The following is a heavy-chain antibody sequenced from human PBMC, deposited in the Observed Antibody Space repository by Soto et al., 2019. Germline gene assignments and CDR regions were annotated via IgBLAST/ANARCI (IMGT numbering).Heavy chain of an antibody. J-gene: IGHJ4*02. CDR3: ARRYGDCFAY. CDR1: GGSISSYY. Sequence: PSETLSLTCTVSGGSISSYYWSWIRQPPGKGLEWIGYIYYSGSTNYNPSLKSRVTISVDTSKNQFSLKLSSVTAADTAVYYCARRYGDCFAYWGQGTLVAVS. CDR2: IYYSGST. D-gene: IGHD4-17*01. V-gene: IGHV4-59*08.